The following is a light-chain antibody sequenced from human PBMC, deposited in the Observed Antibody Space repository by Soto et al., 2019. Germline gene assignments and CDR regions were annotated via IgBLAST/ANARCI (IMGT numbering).Light chain of an antibody. J-gene: IGKJ5*01. Sequence: EIVLTQSPATLSLSPGERATVSCRASQSVSSHLAWYQQKRGQAPRLLIYDASSRASGIPARFSGSGSGTAFTLTISRLEPEDFAVYYCQQGGNWPLTFGQGTRLEIK. V-gene: IGKV3-11*01. CDR2: DAS. CDR1: QSVSSH. CDR3: QQGGNWPLT.